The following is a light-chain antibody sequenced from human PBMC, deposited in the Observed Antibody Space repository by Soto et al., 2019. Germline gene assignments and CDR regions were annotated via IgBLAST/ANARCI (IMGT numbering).Light chain of an antibody. Sequence: ALPMTQSPSSVSASVGDRVTITCRASQGIRNDLGWYQQKPGKAPKLLIYSASSLQSGVPSRFSGSGSGTDFILTISGLQPEDFATYFCLQDFTYPRTFGQGTKV. V-gene: IGKV1-6*01. CDR2: SAS. J-gene: IGKJ1*01. CDR1: QGIRND. CDR3: LQDFTYPRT.